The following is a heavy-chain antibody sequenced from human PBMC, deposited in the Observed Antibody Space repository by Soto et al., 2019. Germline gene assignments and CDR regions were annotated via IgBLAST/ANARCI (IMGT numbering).Heavy chain of an antibody. CDR3: AKAGYCSSTSCSALNYHYGLAV. CDR2: ISSSSSYI. CDR1: GFTFSSYS. J-gene: IGHJ6*02. Sequence: GGSLRLSCAASGFTFSSYSMNWVRQAPGKGLEWVSSISSSSSYIYYADSVKGRFTISRDNAKNTLYLQMNSLRAEDTAVYYCAKAGYCSSTSCSALNYHYGLAVWGQGTTVTVSS. D-gene: IGHD2-2*03. V-gene: IGHV3-21*04.